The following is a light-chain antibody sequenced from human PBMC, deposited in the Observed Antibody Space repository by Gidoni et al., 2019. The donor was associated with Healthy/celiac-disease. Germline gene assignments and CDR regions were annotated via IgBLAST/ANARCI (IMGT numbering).Light chain of an antibody. CDR1: QSVNSN. J-gene: IGKJ2*01. Sequence: EIVMTQSPATLSVSPGERATLSCRASQSVNSNLAWYQHKPGQAPRLLIYGASTRATGNPARFSGSGSGTEFTLTISSLQSEDFAFYYCQQYNNWPPKTFGQGTKLEIK. CDR3: QQYNNWPPKT. V-gene: IGKV3-15*01. CDR2: GAS.